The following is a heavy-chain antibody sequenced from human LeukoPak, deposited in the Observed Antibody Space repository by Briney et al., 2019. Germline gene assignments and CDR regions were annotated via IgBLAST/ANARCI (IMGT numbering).Heavy chain of an antibody. CDR3: AGHTTVAGTVNRFDP. CDR2: IIPIFGIA. Sequence: ASVKVSCKASGGTFSSYAISWVRQAPGQGLEWMGRIIPIFGIANYAQKFQGRVTITADKSTSTAYMELSSLRSEDTAVYYCAGHTTVAGTVNRFDPWGQGTLVTVSS. V-gene: IGHV1-69*04. CDR1: GGTFSSYA. D-gene: IGHD6-19*01. J-gene: IGHJ5*02.